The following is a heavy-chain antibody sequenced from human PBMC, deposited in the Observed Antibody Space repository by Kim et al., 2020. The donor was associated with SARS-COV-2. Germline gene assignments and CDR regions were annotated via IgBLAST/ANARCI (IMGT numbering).Heavy chain of an antibody. CDR3: ARSSLEWFGELLGWPSPGLYFDY. Sequence: GGSLRLSCAASGFTVSSNYMSWVRQAPGKGLEWVSVIYSGGSTYYADSVKGRFTISRHNSKNTLYLQMNSLRAEDTAVYYCARSSLEWFGELLGWPSPGLYFDYWGQGTLVTVSS. D-gene: IGHD3-10*01. CDR2: IYSGGST. J-gene: IGHJ4*02. CDR1: GFTVSSNY. V-gene: IGHV3-53*04.